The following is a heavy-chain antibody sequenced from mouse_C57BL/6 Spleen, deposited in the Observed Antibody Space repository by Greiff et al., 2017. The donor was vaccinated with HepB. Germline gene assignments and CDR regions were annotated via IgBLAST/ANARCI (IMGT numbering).Heavy chain of an antibody. CDR2: INPGSGGT. J-gene: IGHJ4*01. D-gene: IGHD1-1*02. CDR3: ARGNYDYYAMDY. CDR1: GYAFTNYL. Sequence: QVQLQQSGAELVRPGTSVKVSCKASGYAFTNYLIEWVKQRPGQGLGWIGVINPGSGGTNYNEKFKGKATLTADKSSSTAYMQRSSLTSEDSAVYFCARGNYDYYAMDYWGQGTSVTVSS. V-gene: IGHV1-54*01.